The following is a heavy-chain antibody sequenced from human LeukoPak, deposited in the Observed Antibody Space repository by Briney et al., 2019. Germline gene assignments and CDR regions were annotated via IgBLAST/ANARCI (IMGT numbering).Heavy chain of an antibody. CDR3: TRREYCGGDCRDFFDY. Sequence: GGSLRLSCAASGFTFSGSAMHWVRQASGKGLEWVGRIRSKANSYATAYAASVKGRFTISRDDSKNTAYLQMNSLKTEDTAVCYCTRREYCGGDCRDFFDYWGQGTLVTVSS. CDR2: IRSKANSYAT. D-gene: IGHD2-21*02. V-gene: IGHV3-73*01. CDR1: GFTFSGSA. J-gene: IGHJ4*02.